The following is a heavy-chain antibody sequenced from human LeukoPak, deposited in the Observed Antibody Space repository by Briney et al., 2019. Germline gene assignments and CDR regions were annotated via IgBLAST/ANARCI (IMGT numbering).Heavy chain of an antibody. D-gene: IGHD3-10*01. CDR2: ISWDGTTI. V-gene: IGHV3-43D*03. CDR1: GFTFDQYA. J-gene: IGHJ5*02. CDR3: AKDSYSSGSYGYLDP. Sequence: PGGSLRLSCAASGFTFDQYAMHRVRQAPGKGLEWVSLISWDGTTIYYADSVKGRFTISRDNSKNSLYLQMNSLRVEDTALYYCAKDSYSSGSYGYLDPWGQGTLVTVSS.